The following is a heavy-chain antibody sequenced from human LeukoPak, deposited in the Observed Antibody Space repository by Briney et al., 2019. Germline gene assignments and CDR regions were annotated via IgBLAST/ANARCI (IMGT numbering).Heavy chain of an antibody. CDR2: FEPSGTT. CDR1: VASIENHY. Sequence: SETLSLTCIVSVASIENHYWSWIRQPAGKGLEWIGRFEPSGTTKYNRSLKSRITMSVDTSKNQFSLELNSVTAADTAVYYCAKEGAAAGPDFDLWGQGTLVIVSS. D-gene: IGHD6-13*01. CDR3: AKEGAAAGPDFDL. J-gene: IGHJ4*02. V-gene: IGHV4-4*07.